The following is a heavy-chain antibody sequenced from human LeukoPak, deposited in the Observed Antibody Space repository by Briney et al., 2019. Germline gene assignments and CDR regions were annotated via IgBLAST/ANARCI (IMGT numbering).Heavy chain of an antibody. CDR3: VKFEQLAYYFDY. CDR2: ISSNGGST. Sequence: SGGSLRVSCSASGLTFSSYAMHLVRQAPGKGLEYVSAISSNGGSTYYADSVKGRFTISRDNSKNTLYLQMSSLRAEDTAVYYCVKFEQLAYYFDYWGREPWSPSPQ. CDR1: GLTFSSYA. D-gene: IGHD6-13*01. V-gene: IGHV3-64D*06. J-gene: IGHJ4*02.